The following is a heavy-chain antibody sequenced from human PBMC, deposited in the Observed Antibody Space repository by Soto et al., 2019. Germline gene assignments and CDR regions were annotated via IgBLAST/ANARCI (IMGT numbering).Heavy chain of an antibody. CDR3: ARAGSYYYYMDV. V-gene: IGHV3-72*01. J-gene: IGHJ6*03. CDR2: TRNKANSYTT. CDR1: GFTFSDHY. Sequence: GSLRLSCAASGFTFSDHYMDWVRQAPGKGLEWVGRTRNKANSYTTEYAASVKGRFTISRDDSKNSLYLQMNSLKTEDTAVYYCARAGSYYYYMDVWGKGTTVTVSS.